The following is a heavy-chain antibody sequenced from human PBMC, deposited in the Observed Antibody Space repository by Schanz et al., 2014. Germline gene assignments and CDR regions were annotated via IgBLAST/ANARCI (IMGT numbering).Heavy chain of an antibody. CDR1: GFNFSSHW. CDR2: IKHDGSEK. Sequence: DVQLVESGGTLVRPGGSLRLSCAASGFNFSSHWMSWVRQAPGKGLEWVAYIKHDGSEKYHVDSVKGRFTISRDNAKGSVYLQMNSLRAEDTAVYYCARGHYGLDVWGPGTSVTVSS. D-gene: IGHD3-10*01. CDR3: ARGHYGLDV. V-gene: IGHV3-7*01. J-gene: IGHJ6*02.